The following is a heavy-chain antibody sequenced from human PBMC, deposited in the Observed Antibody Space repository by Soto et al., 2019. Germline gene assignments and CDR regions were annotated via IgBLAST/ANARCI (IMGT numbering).Heavy chain of an antibody. CDR3: AHRDSTGTTTYFDS. CDR1: GFSFTTTGMG. Sequence: QITLKEARPTLVKPTETLTLTCTFSGFSFTTTGMGVGWTRQPPGKALEWLAIIYWDGESRYNPLLRRRLTLTEDTSKNQVVLTMTNMDPKDTATYYCAHRDSTGTTTYFDSWGQGIPVTVAS. J-gene: IGHJ4*02. V-gene: IGHV2-5*02. D-gene: IGHD1-1*01. CDR2: IYWDGES.